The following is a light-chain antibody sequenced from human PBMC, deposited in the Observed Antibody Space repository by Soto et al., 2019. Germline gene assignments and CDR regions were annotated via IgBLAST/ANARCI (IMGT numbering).Light chain of an antibody. CDR1: QSVSSY. V-gene: IGKV3-11*01. J-gene: IGKJ4*01. CDR3: QHRSNWLT. Sequence: EIVLTQSPATLSLSPGERATLSCRASQSVSSYLAWYQQKPGQAPRLLNYDASNRATGIPARFSGSGSGTDFTLTISSLAPEDFAVYYCQHRSNWLTFGGGTKVEIK. CDR2: DAS.